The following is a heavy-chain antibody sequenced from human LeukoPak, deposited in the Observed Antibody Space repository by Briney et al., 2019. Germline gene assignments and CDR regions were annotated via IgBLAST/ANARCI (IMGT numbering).Heavy chain of an antibody. J-gene: IGHJ4*02. CDR2: IRPMNSDV. CDR1: GYNFNTYW. Sequence: KTGESLKISCKGSGYNFNTYWVAWVRQLPGKGLEWMGIIRPMNSDVRYSPSFQGQVTISADRSINTAYLQWSSLKASDTAMYYCARQMTKFSVDYWGQGTLVTVSS. D-gene: IGHD4-11*01. CDR3: ARQMTKFSVDY. V-gene: IGHV5-51*01.